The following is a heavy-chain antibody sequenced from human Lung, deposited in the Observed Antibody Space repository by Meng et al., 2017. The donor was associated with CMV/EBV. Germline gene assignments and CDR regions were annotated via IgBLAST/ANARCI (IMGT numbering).Heavy chain of an antibody. Sequence: SETLSLXXTVSGGSVSSGSYYWSWIRQPPGKGLEWIGYIYYSGSTNYNPSLKSRVTISVDTSKNQFSLKLSSVTAADTAVYYCAKENYDSSGDDAFDIWGQGXMVTVSS. V-gene: IGHV4-61*01. J-gene: IGHJ3*02. CDR1: GGSVSSGSYY. D-gene: IGHD3-22*01. CDR3: AKENYDSSGDDAFDI. CDR2: IYYSGST.